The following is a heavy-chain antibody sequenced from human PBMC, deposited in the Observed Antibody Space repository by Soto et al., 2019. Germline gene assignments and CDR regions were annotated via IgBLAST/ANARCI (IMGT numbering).Heavy chain of an antibody. CDR2: INPNSGGT. Sequence: ASVKVSCKASGYTFTGYYMHWVRQAPGQGLEWMGWINPNSGGTNYAQKFQGWVTMTRDTPISTAYMELSRLRSDDTAVYYWARDRGSYYGSGSYLRSWFDPWGQGTLVTVSS. CDR1: GYTFTGYY. D-gene: IGHD3-10*01. V-gene: IGHV1-2*04. J-gene: IGHJ5*02. CDR3: ARDRGSYYGSGSYLRSWFDP.